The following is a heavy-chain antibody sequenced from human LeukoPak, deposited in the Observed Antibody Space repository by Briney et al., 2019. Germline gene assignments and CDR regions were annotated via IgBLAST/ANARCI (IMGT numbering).Heavy chain of an antibody. V-gene: IGHV3-30*02. Sequence: GGSLRLSCAASGFTFSSYGMHWVRQAPGKGLEWVAFIRHDGSNKYFADSVKGRFTISRDNSKNTLFLQMNSLRAEDTAVYYCAKGSKMLIFTRDYYMDVWGKGTTVTISS. CDR1: GFTFSSYG. D-gene: IGHD3/OR15-3a*01. CDR2: IRHDGSNK. J-gene: IGHJ6*03. CDR3: AKGSKMLIFTRDYYMDV.